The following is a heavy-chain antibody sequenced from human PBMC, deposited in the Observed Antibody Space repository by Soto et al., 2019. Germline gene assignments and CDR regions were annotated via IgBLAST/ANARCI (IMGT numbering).Heavy chain of an antibody. D-gene: IGHD2-8*01. J-gene: IGHJ4*02. CDR1: GFTFSSYP. CDR2: ITEDGSGT. CDR3: VRGTNGWRGMDY. V-gene: IGHV3-74*01. Sequence: GGALRLSCATSGFTFSSYPIHWVRQAPGKGPVWVSRITEDGSGTTYADSVKGRFTVTRDNAKNTMYLQMSGLGADDTAVYHCVRGTNGWRGMDYWGQGTLVTVSS.